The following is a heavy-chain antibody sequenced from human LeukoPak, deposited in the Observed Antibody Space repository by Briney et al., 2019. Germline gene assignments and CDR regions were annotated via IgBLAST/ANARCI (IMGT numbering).Heavy chain of an antibody. CDR1: GGSFSGYY. Sequence: PSETLSLTCAVYGGSFSGYYWSWIRQPPGKGLEWIGEISHSGSTNYNPSLKSRVTISVDTSKNQFSLKLSSVTAADTAVYYCARGDIVVVVAAPHFDYWGQGTLVTVSS. J-gene: IGHJ4*02. CDR3: ARGDIVVVVAAPHFDY. V-gene: IGHV4-34*01. D-gene: IGHD2-15*01. CDR2: ISHSGST.